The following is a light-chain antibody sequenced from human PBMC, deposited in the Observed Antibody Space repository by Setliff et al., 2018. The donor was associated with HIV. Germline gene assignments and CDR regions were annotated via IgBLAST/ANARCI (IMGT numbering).Light chain of an antibody. CDR3: GSYTTTNSLV. CDR2: EVS. J-gene: IGLJ1*01. CDR1: SSDVGSSKF. Sequence: ALAQPASVSGSPGQSITISCTGTSSDVGSSKFVSWYQQHPGKAPKLLIYEVSNRPSGVSDRFTGSKSANTASLTISGLQAEDEADYYCGSYTTTNSLVFGTGTKVTV. V-gene: IGLV2-14*01.